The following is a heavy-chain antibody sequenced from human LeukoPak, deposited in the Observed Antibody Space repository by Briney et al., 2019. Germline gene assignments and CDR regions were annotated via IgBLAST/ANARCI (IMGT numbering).Heavy chain of an antibody. J-gene: IGHJ3*02. V-gene: IGHV1-69*04. CDR1: GGTFSSYA. CDR2: IIPILGIA. Sequence: VASVKVSCKASGGTFSSYAISWVRQAPGQGLEWMGRIIPILGIANYAQKFQGRVTITADKSTSTAYMELSSLRSEDTAVYYCVRGRSGWPDDAFDIWGQGTMVTVSS. D-gene: IGHD6-19*01. CDR3: VRGRSGWPDDAFDI.